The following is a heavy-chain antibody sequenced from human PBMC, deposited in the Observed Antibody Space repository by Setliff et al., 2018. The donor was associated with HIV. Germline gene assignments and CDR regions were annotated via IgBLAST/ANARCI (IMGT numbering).Heavy chain of an antibody. Sequence: SETLSLTCTVSGDSINSGPYSWGWIRQPPGKVLDSIGIISHGGNTYYNPSLQSRVLISGDTSKNQFALKLSSVTAADTGVYYCAIRAGFSEGSGYWFYWGQGTLVTVSS. CDR1: GDSINSGPYS. V-gene: IGHV4-39*01. CDR2: ISHGGNT. CDR3: AIRAGFSEGSGYWFY. J-gene: IGHJ4*02. D-gene: IGHD3-22*01.